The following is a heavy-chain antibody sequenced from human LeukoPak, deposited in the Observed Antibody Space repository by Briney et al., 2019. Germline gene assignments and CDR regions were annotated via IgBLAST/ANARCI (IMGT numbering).Heavy chain of an antibody. J-gene: IGHJ1*01. CDR3: AASGNSWWEGFFHD. CDR2: IHYSGTT. V-gene: IGHV4-59*03. Sequence: PSETLSLTCTVSRASMSSSFWSWIRQPPGKGLEWIGHIHYSGTTKYNPSLTSQITLSMDTSKSQVSLRLTSVTAADTAMYYCAASGNSWWEGFFHDWGQGTLVSVSS. D-gene: IGHD2-8*02. CDR1: RASMSSSF.